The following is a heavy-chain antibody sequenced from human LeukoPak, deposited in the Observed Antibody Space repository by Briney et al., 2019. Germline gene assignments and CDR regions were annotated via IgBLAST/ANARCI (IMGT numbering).Heavy chain of an antibody. CDR3: ARDLSPIQTTAPDY. J-gene: IGHJ4*02. D-gene: IGHD4-17*01. Sequence: PGGSLRLSCAASGFTFSSYAMHWVRQAPGKGLEWVAVIWYDGSNKYYADSVKGRFTISRDNSKNTLYLQMNSLRAEDTAVYYCARDLSPIQTTAPDYWGQGTLVTVSS. CDR1: GFTFSSYA. V-gene: IGHV3-33*08. CDR2: IWYDGSNK.